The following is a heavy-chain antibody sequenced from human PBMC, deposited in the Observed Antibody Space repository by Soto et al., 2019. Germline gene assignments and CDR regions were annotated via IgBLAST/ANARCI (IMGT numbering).Heavy chain of an antibody. CDR2: INAGNGNT. D-gene: IGHD1-26*01. CDR1: GYTFTSYT. V-gene: IGHV1-3*01. CDR3: ARGGSLYWYFDL. Sequence: ASVKVSCKASGYTFTSYTMHWVRQAPGQRLEWMGWINAGNGNTKYSQKFQGKVTITRDTSASTAYMELSSLRSEDTAVYYCARGGSLYWYFDLWGRGTLVTVSS. J-gene: IGHJ2*01.